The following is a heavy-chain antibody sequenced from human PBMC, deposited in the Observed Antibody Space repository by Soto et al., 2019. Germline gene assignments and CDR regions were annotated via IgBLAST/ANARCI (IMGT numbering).Heavy chain of an antibody. CDR1: GGSISSYY. Sequence: PSETLSLTCTVSGGSISSYYWSWIRQPPGKGLEWIGYIYYSGSTNYNPSLKSRVTISVDTSKNQFSLKLSSVTAADTAVYYCAGRIAVAGTGYYYYGMDVWGQGTTVTVSS. CDR2: IYYSGST. J-gene: IGHJ6*02. CDR3: AGRIAVAGTGYYYYGMDV. D-gene: IGHD6-19*01. V-gene: IGHV4-59*01.